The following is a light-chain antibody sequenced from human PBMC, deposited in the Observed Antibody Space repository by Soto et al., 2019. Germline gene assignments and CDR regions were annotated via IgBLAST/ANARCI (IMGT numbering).Light chain of an antibody. CDR2: DAS. CDR3: QQRSNWPLVT. Sequence: EFVLTQSPVTLSLSPGERASLSCRASQSVSSYLAWYQQKPGQAPRLLIYDASNRATGIPARFSGSGSGTDFTLTISSLEPEDFAVYYCQQRSNWPLVTFGPGTKVDIK. J-gene: IGKJ3*01. V-gene: IGKV3-11*01. CDR1: QSVSSY.